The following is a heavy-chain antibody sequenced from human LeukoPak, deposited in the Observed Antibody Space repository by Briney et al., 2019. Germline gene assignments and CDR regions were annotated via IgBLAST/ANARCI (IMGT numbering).Heavy chain of an antibody. V-gene: IGHV4-4*07. CDR2: IYTSGST. D-gene: IGHD5-18*01. J-gene: IGHJ6*02. CDR1: GGSISSYY. CDR3: ARDNTNSYGYYYGMDV. Sequence: PSETLSLTCTVFGGSISSYYWSWIRQPAGKGLEWIGRIYTSGSTNYNPSLKSRVTMSVDTSKNQFSLKLSSVTAADTAVYYCARDNTNSYGYYYGMDVWGQGTTVTVSS.